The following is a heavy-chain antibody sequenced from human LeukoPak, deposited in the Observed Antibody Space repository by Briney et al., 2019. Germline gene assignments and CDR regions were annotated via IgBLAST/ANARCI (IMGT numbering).Heavy chain of an antibody. D-gene: IGHD3-10*01. J-gene: IGHJ4*02. V-gene: IGHV5-51*01. Sequence: GESLKISCKSSGYTFTNYWIGWVRQMPGNGLEWMGIIYPGDSDTRYIPSFQGQDTMSVDQSTTTAYLQWSSLRASDTAMYYCARQGPYGSGSYSEFDRWGQGTLVIVSA. CDR1: GYTFTNYW. CDR3: ARQGPYGSGSYSEFDR. CDR2: IYPGDSDT.